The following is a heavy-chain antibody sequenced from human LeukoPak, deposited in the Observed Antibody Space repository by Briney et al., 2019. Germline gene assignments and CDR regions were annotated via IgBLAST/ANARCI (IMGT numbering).Heavy chain of an antibody. CDR1: GFTFSSYS. CDR2: IYSGGST. V-gene: IGHV3-66*01. Sequence: GGSLRLSCAASGFTFSSYSMNWVRQAPGKGLEWVSVIYSGGSTYYADSVKGRFTISRDNSKNTLYLQMNSLRAEDTAVYYCARAVAGLIDYWGQGTLVTVSS. CDR3: ARAVAGLIDY. J-gene: IGHJ4*02. D-gene: IGHD6-19*01.